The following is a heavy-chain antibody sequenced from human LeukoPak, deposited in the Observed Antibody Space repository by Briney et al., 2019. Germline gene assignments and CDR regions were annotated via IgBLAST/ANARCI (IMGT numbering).Heavy chain of an antibody. J-gene: IGHJ4*02. Sequence: PGGSLRLSCAASGFTFSSFTMTWVRQAPGKGLEWVSTIGGSGGSTYYAGSVKGRSTISRDNSKNTLSLQMNSLRAEDSAIYYCARNYYGSGTMGGYWGQGTLVTVPS. CDR2: IGGSGGST. D-gene: IGHD3-10*01. CDR1: GFTFSSFT. CDR3: ARNYYGSGTMGGY. V-gene: IGHV3-23*01.